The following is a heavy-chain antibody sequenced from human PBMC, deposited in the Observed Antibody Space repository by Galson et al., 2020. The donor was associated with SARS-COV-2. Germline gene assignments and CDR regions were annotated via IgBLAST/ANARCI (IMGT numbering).Heavy chain of an antibody. J-gene: IGHJ6*02. Sequence: SGPTLVKPTQTLTLTCSFSGFSLKSVGMRMSWIRQPPGKALEWLARIDWDGDISYHASLMTRLTISKDTSKNQVVLTMTNMDPVDTATYYCARSRHGSPSNWFDVWGHGTTVTVSS. D-gene: IGHD1-1*01. CDR3: ARSRHGSPSNWFDV. CDR1: GFSLKSVGMR. V-gene: IGHV2-70*04. CDR2: IDWDGDI.